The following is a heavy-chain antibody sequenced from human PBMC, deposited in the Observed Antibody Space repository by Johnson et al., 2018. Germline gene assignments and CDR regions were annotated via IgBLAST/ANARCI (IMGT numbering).Heavy chain of an antibody. D-gene: IGHD6-19*01. CDR1: SSYG. J-gene: IGHJ3*02. Sequence: SSYGMHWVRQAPGKGLEWVAVIWYDGSNKYYADSVKGRFTISRDNSKNTLYLQMNSLRAVDTAVYYCARDLYASRYSSARIRDDAFDIWGQGTMVTVSS. CDR2: IWYDGSNK. CDR3: ARDLYASRYSSARIRDDAFDI. V-gene: IGHV3-33*01.